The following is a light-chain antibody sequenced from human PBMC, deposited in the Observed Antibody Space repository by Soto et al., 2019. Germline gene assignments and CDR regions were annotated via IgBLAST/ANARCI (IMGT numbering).Light chain of an antibody. CDR3: QQYNSYQLT. CDR2: DAS. J-gene: IGKJ4*01. CDR1: QSISSW. V-gene: IGKV1-5*01. Sequence: DIQMTQSPSTLSASVGDRVTITCRASQSISSWLAWYQQKPGKAPKLLIYDASSLESGVPSRFSGSGSGTEFTLTISSLQPDDFATDYCQQYNSYQLTVGGRTKVDIK.